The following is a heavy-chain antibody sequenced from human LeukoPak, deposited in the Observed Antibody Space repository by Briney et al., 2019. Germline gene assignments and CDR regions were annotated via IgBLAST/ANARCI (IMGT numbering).Heavy chain of an antibody. D-gene: IGHD3-22*01. CDR3: ARGSGRYYYDSSGYYNRRRAFDI. Sequence: PSETLSLTCTVSGGSISSYYWSWIRQPPGKGLEWIGYIYYSGSTNYNPSLKSRVTVSVDTSKNQFSLKLSSVTAADTAVYYCARGSGRYYYDSSGYYNRRRAFDIWGQGTMVTVSS. CDR1: GGSISSYY. J-gene: IGHJ3*02. CDR2: IYYSGST. V-gene: IGHV4-59*01.